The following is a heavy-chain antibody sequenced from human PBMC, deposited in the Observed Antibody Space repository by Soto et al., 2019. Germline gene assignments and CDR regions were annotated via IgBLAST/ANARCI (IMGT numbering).Heavy chain of an antibody. Sequence: ASVKVSCKASGYTFTSYYMHWVRQAPGQGLEWMGIINPSGGSTSYAQKFQGRVTMTRDTSTTTVYMELSSLRSEDTAVYYCAMGYLWSRYPYYLHYWGQATLVSRSS. D-gene: IGHD3-3*01. CDR2: INPSGGST. CDR3: AMGYLWSRYPYYLHY. V-gene: IGHV1-46*01. CDR1: GYTFTSYY. J-gene: IGHJ4*02.